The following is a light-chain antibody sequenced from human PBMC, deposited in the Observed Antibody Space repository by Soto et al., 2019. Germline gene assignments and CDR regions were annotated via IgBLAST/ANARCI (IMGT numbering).Light chain of an antibody. J-gene: IGKJ1*01. CDR1: QSVSSSY. V-gene: IGKV3-20*01. CDR3: QQYGTLRT. Sequence: EIVLTQSPGTLSLSPGERTSLSCRASQSVSSSYLAWYQQKPGPAPSLLIYGASSRATGVPDRFSGSGAGTDFTLTISILEAEDFLVYYYQQYGTLRTFGQGTKVEI. CDR2: GAS.